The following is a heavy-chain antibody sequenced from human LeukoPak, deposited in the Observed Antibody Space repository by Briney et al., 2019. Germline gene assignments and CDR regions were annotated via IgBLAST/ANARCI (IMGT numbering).Heavy chain of an antibody. CDR1: GYTFTGYY. D-gene: IGHD4-17*01. Sequence: HGASVKVSCKAPGYTFTGYYMHWVRQAPGQGLEWMGWINPNSGGTNYAQKFQGRVTMTRDTSISTAYMELSRLRSDDTAVYYCARGEDDYGDYTFDYWGQGTLVTVSS. CDR3: ARGEDDYGDYTFDY. J-gene: IGHJ4*02. CDR2: INPNSGGT. V-gene: IGHV1-2*02.